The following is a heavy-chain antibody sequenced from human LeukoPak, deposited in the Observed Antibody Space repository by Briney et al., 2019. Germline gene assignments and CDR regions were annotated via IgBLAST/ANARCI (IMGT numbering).Heavy chain of an antibody. CDR2: IDWDDDK. V-gene: IGHV2-70*11. CDR1: GVSLSTNGGG. Sequence: SCPTLVKTPQTPQLNRTFSGVSLSTNGGGVGRVPHPPREALGWLARIDWDDDKYYSTSLKTRLTISKDTSKNQVVLTMTNMDPVDTATYFCARSLGYYYYMDVWGKGTTVTVSS. J-gene: IGHJ6*03. CDR3: ARSLGYYYYMDV.